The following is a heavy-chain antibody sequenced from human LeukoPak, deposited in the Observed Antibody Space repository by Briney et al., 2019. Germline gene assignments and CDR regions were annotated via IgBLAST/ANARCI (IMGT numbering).Heavy chain of an antibody. CDR3: ARDDGIRTVDY. CDR2: IKPDGGET. CDR1: GFTFNNYW. J-gene: IGHJ4*02. D-gene: IGHD5-24*01. Sequence: LGGSLRLSCVASGFTFNNYWMTWVRQAPGRGLEWVANIKPDGGETFYVDSVKGRFTISRDNAKRSLYLQMNSLRAEDTAVYYCARDDGIRTVDYWGQGTLVTVSS. V-gene: IGHV3-7*01.